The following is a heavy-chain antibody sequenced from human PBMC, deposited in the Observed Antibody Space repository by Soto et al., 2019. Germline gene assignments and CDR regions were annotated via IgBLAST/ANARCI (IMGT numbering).Heavy chain of an antibody. CDR2: VSGSGGSA. J-gene: IGHJ4*02. CDR3: AKCSNWNYVLTLDY. Sequence: PGVSLRLSCAASGFTFSNYAMSWVRQAPGKGLEWVSAVSGSGGSAYYADSVKGRFTISRDNSKNTLYLQINSLRAEDTAVYYCAKCSNWNYVLTLDYWGQGTLVTSPQ. D-gene: IGHD1-7*01. V-gene: IGHV3-23*01. CDR1: GFTFSNYA.